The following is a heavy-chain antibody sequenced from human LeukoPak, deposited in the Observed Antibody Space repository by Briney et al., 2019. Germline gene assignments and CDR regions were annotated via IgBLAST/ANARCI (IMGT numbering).Heavy chain of an antibody. J-gene: IGHJ3*02. CDR2: IYYSGST. Sequence: SGTLSLTCTVSGGSISSSSYYWGWIRQPPGKGLEWIGSIYYSGSTYYNPSLKSRVTISVDTSKNQFSLKLSSVTAADTAVYYCARWGYCSSTSCYRRDAFDIWGQGTMVTVSS. D-gene: IGHD2-2*02. CDR1: GGSISSSSYY. CDR3: ARWGYCSSTSCYRRDAFDI. V-gene: IGHV4-39*07.